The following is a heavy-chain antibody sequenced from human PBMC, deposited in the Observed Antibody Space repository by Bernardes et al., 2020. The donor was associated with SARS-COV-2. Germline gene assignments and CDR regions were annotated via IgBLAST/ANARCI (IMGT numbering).Heavy chain of an antibody. CDR2: LSYGGNI. D-gene: IGHD3-9*01. J-gene: IGHJ4*02. CDR1: GTSITNGSFR. Sequence: SETLSLTCSVSGTSITNGSFRWGWIRQPPGKGLEWIVSLSYGGNIYYNPSLRSRVTISADTSATQFSLKLTSVTAADTAVYFCARLKVLRDLDWSLSWLEFYFDSWGQGTLVTVSS. V-gene: IGHV4-39*01. CDR3: ARLKVLRDLDWSLSWLEFYFDS.